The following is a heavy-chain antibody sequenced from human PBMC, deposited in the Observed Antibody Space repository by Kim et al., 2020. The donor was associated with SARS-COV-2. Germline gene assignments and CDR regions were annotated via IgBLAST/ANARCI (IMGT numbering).Heavy chain of an antibody. CDR3: AKDPHVLMVYANYFDY. V-gene: IGHV3-30*02. D-gene: IGHD2-8*01. Sequence: SVKGRFTISRDNSKNTLYLQMNSLRAEDTAVYYCAKDPHVLMVYANYFDYWGQGTLVTVSS. J-gene: IGHJ4*02.